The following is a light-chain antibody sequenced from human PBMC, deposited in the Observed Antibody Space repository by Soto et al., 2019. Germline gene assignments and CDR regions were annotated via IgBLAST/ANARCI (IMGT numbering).Light chain of an antibody. CDR2: AAS. CDR1: QPIANY. Sequence: DIQMTQSPSSLSASVGDRVTIACRASQPIANYVSWYQQKPGKPPKSLIYAASTLQSGVSPRFSGSGSGTEFTRNITSLRTEDSAVYYCQQSAKIPRTFGKGTKVEI. V-gene: IGKV1-39*01. J-gene: IGKJ1*01. CDR3: QQSAKIPRT.